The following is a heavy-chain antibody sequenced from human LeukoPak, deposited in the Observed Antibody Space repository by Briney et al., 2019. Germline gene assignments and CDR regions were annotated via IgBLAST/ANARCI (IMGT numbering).Heavy chain of an antibody. D-gene: IGHD2-15*01. CDR3: ARGSRGIDY. CDR2: TRNKANSYTT. CDR1: GFTFSDRY. Sequence: GGSLRLSCAASGFTFSDRYMDWVRQAPGKGLEWVGRTRNKANSYTTEYAASVRGRFTISRDDSKNSLYLQMNSLKTEDTAVYYCARGSRGIDYWGQGTLVTVSS. J-gene: IGHJ4*02. V-gene: IGHV3-72*01.